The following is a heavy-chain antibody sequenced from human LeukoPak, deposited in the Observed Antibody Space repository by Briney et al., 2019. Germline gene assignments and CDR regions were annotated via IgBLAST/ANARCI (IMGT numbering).Heavy chain of an antibody. Sequence: PSEALSLTCAVYGGSFSGYYWSWIRQPPGKGLEWIGEINHSGSTNYNPSLKSRVTISVDTSKSQFSLKLSSVTAADTAVYYCASPPYYDSSGYWSGFDYWGQGTLVTVSS. J-gene: IGHJ4*02. CDR2: INHSGST. V-gene: IGHV4-34*01. CDR3: ASPPYYDSSGYWSGFDY. D-gene: IGHD3-22*01. CDR1: GGSFSGYY.